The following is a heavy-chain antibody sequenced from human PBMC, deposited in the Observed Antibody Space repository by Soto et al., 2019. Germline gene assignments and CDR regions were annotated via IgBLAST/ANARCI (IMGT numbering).Heavy chain of an antibody. CDR1: GFTFSSYG. Sequence: QVQLVESGGGVVQPGRSLRLSCAASGFTFSSYGMHWVRQAPGKGLEWVAVISYDGSNKYYADSVKGRFTISRDNSKNTLYLPMNSLRAEDTAVYYCAKDLTYYDILTGPDTYYGMDVWGQGTTVTVSS. V-gene: IGHV3-30*18. CDR3: AKDLTYYDILTGPDTYYGMDV. CDR2: ISYDGSNK. D-gene: IGHD3-9*01. J-gene: IGHJ6*02.